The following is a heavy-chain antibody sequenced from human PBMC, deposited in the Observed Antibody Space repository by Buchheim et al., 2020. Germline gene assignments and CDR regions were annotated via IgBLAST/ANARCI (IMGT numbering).Heavy chain of an antibody. J-gene: IGHJ4*02. Sequence: QLQLQESGPGLVKPSETLSLTCTVSGGSISSSSYYWGWIRQPPGKGLEWIGSIYYSGSTYYNPSLKSRVTISVDTSKNQFSLKLSSVTAADTAVYYCARRPHYCGGDCYSFDYWGQGTL. CDR3: ARRPHYCGGDCYSFDY. CDR1: GGSISSSSYY. V-gene: IGHV4-39*01. D-gene: IGHD2-21*02. CDR2: IYYSGST.